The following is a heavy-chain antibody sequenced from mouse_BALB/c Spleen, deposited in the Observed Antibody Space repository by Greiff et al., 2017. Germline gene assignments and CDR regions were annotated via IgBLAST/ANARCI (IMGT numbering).Heavy chain of an antibody. V-gene: IGHV5-17*02. CDR3: ARGYDGAMDY. CDR1: GFTFSSFG. J-gene: IGHJ4*01. D-gene: IGHD2-14*01. CDR2: ISSGSSTI. Sequence: EVKLQESGGGLVQPGGSRKISCAASGFTFSSFGMHWVRPAPEKGLEWVAYISSGSSTIYYADTVKCRFTISRDNPKNTLFLQMTSLRSEDTAMYYCARGYDGAMDYWGQGTSVTVSS.